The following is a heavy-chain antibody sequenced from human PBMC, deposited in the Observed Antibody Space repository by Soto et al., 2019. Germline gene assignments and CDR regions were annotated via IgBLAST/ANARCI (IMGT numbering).Heavy chain of an antibody. CDR3: ARTLYSYGTDY. Sequence: CSAACGVRVYSSAVGVVFQAPGKGLEWVSAISGSGGSTYYADSVKGRFTISRDNSKNTLYLQMNSLRAEDTAVYYCARTLYSYGTDYWGQGTLVTVSS. V-gene: IGHV3-23*01. CDR2: ISGSGGST. CDR1: GVRVYSSA. D-gene: IGHD5-18*01. J-gene: IGHJ4*02.